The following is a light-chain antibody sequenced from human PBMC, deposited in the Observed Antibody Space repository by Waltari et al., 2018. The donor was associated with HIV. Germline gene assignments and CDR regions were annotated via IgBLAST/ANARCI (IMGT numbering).Light chain of an antibody. CDR1: ECVGNN. CDR2: GGS. Sequence: EVVLTQSPLTLSVSPGERVTLSCRASECVGNNIAWYQQKPGQARSPVIYGGSTRDNGLPVRFSGSGSGRDFALTISSRKSEDIAVYFCQRYRDWPRYTLGQGTKL. J-gene: IGKJ2*01. V-gene: IGKV3-15*01. CDR3: QRYRDWPRYT.